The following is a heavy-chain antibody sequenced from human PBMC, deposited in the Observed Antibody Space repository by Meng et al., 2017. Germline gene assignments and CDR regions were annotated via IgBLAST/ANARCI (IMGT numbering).Heavy chain of an antibody. D-gene: IGHD3-22*01. CDR1: GYNFTSYG. J-gene: IGHJ3*02. CDR2: ISAYNGNT. CDR3: ARDRAPYDGGAFDI. V-gene: IGHV1-18*01. Sequence: ASVKVSCKASGYNFTSYGISWVRQAPGQGLEWMGWISAYNGNTNYAQKLQGRVTMTTDASTSTAYMELRSLRSDDTAVYYCARDRAPYDGGAFDIWGQGTMVTRLL.